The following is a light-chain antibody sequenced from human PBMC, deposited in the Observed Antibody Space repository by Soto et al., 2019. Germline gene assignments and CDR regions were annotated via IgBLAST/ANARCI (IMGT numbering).Light chain of an antibody. Sequence: SYELTQPPSVSVSPGQTASITCSGDKLGDKYACWYQQKPGQSPVLVIYQDSKRPSGIPERFSGSNSGNTATLTISGTQAKDEADYYCQAWDSSPVVFGGGTKVTVL. CDR2: QDS. V-gene: IGLV3-1*01. CDR1: KLGDKY. CDR3: QAWDSSPVV. J-gene: IGLJ2*01.